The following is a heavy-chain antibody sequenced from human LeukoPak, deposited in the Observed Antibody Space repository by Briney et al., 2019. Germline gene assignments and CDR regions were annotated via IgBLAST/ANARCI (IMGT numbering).Heavy chain of an antibody. CDR3: ARASQLRYFDWLFPDY. J-gene: IGHJ4*02. D-gene: IGHD3-9*01. Sequence: ASVKVSCKASGYTLSSYTLHWVRQAPGQRPEWMGCIYAGNGNVKYSQNFQGRVTITRDTSASTAYMELSSLRSEDTAVYYCARASQLRYFDWLFPDYWGQGTLVTVSS. CDR2: IYAGNGNV. V-gene: IGHV1-3*01. CDR1: GYTLSSYT.